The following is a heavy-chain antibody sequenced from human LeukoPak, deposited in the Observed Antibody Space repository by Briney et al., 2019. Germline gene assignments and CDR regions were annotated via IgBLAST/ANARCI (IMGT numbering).Heavy chain of an antibody. CDR3: AKSTGSRILFPNDS. V-gene: IGHV3-23*01. J-gene: IGHJ5*01. CDR1: GFTFSSYG. D-gene: IGHD3-10*01. CDR2: ISGSGRST. Sequence: GGSLRLSCAASGFTFSSYGMSWVRQGPGKGLEWVSFISGSGRSTNYADSVKGRFTISKDASKNTVYLQMSSLRADDTAVYYCAKSTGSRILFPNDSWGRGTQVAVSS.